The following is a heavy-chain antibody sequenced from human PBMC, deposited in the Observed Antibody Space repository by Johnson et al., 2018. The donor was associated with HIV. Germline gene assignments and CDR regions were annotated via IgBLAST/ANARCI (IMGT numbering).Heavy chain of an antibody. Sequence: EVLLLESGGGLIQPGGSLRLSCAASGFTVSSNYMSWVRQAPGKGLEWVSVIYSGGSTYYVNAVEGRFTISRDNSKNTLYLQMDSLRAEDTGVYYCARYYNFCSGRPDSFDVLGQGTTVTVSS. CDR1: GFTVSSNY. D-gene: IGHD3-3*01. J-gene: IGHJ3*01. CDR2: IYSGGST. V-gene: IGHV3-66*03. CDR3: ARYYNFCSGRPDSFDV.